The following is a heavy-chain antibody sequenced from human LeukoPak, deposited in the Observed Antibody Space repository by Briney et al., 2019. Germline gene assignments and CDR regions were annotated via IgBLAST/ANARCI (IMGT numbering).Heavy chain of an antibody. CDR1: GYSFTSYW. CDR3: ATLVGYSSFFDY. Sequence: PGESLKISCKGSGYSFTSYWIGWVRHVPGKGLEYMGIIYPGNSDTRYSPSVRGQVTISADKCISTAYLQWSSLKASDTAMYYCATLVGYSSFFDYWGQGTLVTVSS. D-gene: IGHD1-26*01. CDR2: IYPGNSDT. J-gene: IGHJ4*02. V-gene: IGHV5-51*01.